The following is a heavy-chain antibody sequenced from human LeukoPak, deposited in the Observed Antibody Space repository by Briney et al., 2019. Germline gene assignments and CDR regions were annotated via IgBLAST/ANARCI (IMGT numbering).Heavy chain of an antibody. D-gene: IGHD3-22*01. J-gene: IGHJ4*02. CDR3: ARDLYSYYYDSSGYWKCFDY. Sequence: GGSLRLSCAASGFAFNTYAMTWVRQAPGKGLEWVSAISSSGSTIYYADSVKGRFTISRDNAKNSLYLQMNSLRAEDTAVYYCARDLYSYYYDSSGYWKCFDYWGQGTLVTVSS. CDR2: ISSSGSTI. V-gene: IGHV3-21*04. CDR1: GFAFNTYA.